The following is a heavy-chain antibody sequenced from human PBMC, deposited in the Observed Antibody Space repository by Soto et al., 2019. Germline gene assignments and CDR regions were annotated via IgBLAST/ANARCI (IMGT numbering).Heavy chain of an antibody. CDR2: ISYRGNT. CDR3: ARMSATGTRWFDP. D-gene: IGHD6-13*01. CDR1: GGSFSSDAYH. J-gene: IGHJ5*02. V-gene: IGHV4-31*03. Sequence: PSETLSLTCTVSGGSFSSDAYHWSWIRQYPGKGLEWIGSISYRGNTYYNPSLKSRLSMSVDTSKNQFSLNLTSVTAADTAVYFCARMSATGTRWFDPWGQGTQVTVSS.